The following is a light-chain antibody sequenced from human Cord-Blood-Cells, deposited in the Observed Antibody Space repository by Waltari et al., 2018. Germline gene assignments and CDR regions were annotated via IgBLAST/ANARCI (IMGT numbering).Light chain of an antibody. CDR1: QSVSSN. J-gene: IGKJ4*01. CDR3: QQYNNWPPIT. Sequence: EIVMTQSPATLSVSPGERATLSCRASQSVSSNLAWYQQKPGQAPRLLIYGASTRATGIPARFSGSWFGTEFTLTISSLQSEDFAVYFCQQYNNWPPITFGGGNKVEIK. CDR2: GAS. V-gene: IGKV3-15*01.